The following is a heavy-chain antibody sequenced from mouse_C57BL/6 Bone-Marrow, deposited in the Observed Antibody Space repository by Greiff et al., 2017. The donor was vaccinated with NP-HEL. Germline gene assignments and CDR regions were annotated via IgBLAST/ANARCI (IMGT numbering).Heavy chain of an antibody. Sequence: QVQLKKPGADLVKPGASVKLSCKASGYTFTSYWMHWVKQRPGRGLEWIGRIDPNSGGTKFNEKFKTKATLTVDKPSSTSYMQLSSLTSEDSAVYYCARYYYGSRGWYFDVWGTGTTVTVSS. V-gene: IGHV1-72*01. CDR2: IDPNSGGT. CDR3: ARYYYGSRGWYFDV. J-gene: IGHJ1*03. CDR1: GYTFTSYW. D-gene: IGHD1-1*01.